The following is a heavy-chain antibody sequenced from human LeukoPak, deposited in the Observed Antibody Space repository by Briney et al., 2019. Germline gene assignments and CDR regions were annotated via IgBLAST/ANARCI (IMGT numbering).Heavy chain of an antibody. CDR1: GGSISSTNYY. J-gene: IGHJ5*02. V-gene: IGHV4-39*01. Sequence: SETLSLTCSVSGGSISSTNYYWGWIRQPPGKGLEWIGSIYYSGSTYYNPSLESRVTISVDTSKNQFSLKLSSVTAADTAVYYCARVSYGSGSLSWGQGTLVTVSS. CDR2: IYYSGST. D-gene: IGHD3-10*01. CDR3: ARVSYGSGSLS.